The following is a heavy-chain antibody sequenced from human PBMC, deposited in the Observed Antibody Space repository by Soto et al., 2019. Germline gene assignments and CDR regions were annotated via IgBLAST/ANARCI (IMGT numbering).Heavy chain of an antibody. CDR2: ISGSGGST. CDR1: GFTFSSYA. Sequence: GGSLRLSCAASGFTFSSYAMSWVRQAPGKGLEWVSAISGSGGSTYYADSVKGRFTISRDNSKNTLYLQMNSLRVEDTAVYYCAREYYDFWSGYGSDAFDIWGQGTMVTVSS. CDR3: AREYYDFWSGYGSDAFDI. V-gene: IGHV3-23*01. D-gene: IGHD3-3*01. J-gene: IGHJ3*02.